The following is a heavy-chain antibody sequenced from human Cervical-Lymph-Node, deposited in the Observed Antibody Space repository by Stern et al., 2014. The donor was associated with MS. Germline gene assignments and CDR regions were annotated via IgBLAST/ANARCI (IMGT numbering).Heavy chain of an antibody. Sequence: ESGPALVKPTQTLTLTCTFSGFSLSTSGMRVSWIRQPPGKALEWLARSVWDDNKIYSTSLKTRLTISKDTSKNQVVLTMTNMDPVDTATYYCARSPPYYEFWNDYYYFDYWGQGTLVAVSS. CDR3: ARSPPYYEFWNDYYYFDY. D-gene: IGHD3-3*01. J-gene: IGHJ4*02. CDR1: GFSLSTSGMR. CDR2: SVWDDNK. V-gene: IGHV2-70*04.